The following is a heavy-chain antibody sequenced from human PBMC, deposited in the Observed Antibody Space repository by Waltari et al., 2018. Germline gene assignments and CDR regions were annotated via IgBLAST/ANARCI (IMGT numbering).Heavy chain of an antibody. CDR3: ARAHWDDFWSSYHRNGYYYYMDV. J-gene: IGHJ6*03. Sequence: QVQLVQSGAEVKKPGSSVKVSCKASGGTFSSYAISWVRQAPGQGLEWMGGIIPIFGTANYAQKFQGRVTITADKSTSTAYMELSSLRSEDTAVYYCARAHWDDFWSSYHRNGYYYYMDVWGKGTTVTVSS. CDR1: GGTFSSYA. V-gene: IGHV1-69*14. D-gene: IGHD3-3*01. CDR2: IIPIFGTA.